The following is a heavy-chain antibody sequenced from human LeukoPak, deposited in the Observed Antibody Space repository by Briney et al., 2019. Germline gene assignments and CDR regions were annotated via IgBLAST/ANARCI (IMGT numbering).Heavy chain of an antibody. D-gene: IGHD3-3*01. CDR2: ISAYNGNT. V-gene: IGHV1-18*01. CDR1: GYTFTSYG. Sequence: RASVKVSCKASGYTFTSYGISWVRQAPGQGLEWMGWISAYNGNTNYAQKLQGRVTMTTDTSTSTAYMELRSLRSDDTAVYYCARSLRSITIFGVDYWGQGTLVTVSS. CDR3: ARSLRSITIFGVDY. J-gene: IGHJ4*02.